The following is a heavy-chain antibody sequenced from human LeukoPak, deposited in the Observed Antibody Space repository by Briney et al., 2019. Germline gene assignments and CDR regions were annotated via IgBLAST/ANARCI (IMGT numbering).Heavy chain of an antibody. CDR1: GYTFTGYY. CDR2: INPNSGGT. Sequence: ASVKVSCKASGYTFTGYYMHWVRHAPGQGLEWMGWINPNSGGTNYAQKFQGRVTMTRDTSISTAYMELSRLRSDDTAVYYCAREISDCSGGSCYIGEYYYYYGMDVWGQGTTVTVSS. CDR3: AREISDCSGGSCYIGEYYYYYGMDV. D-gene: IGHD2-15*01. J-gene: IGHJ6*02. V-gene: IGHV1-2*02.